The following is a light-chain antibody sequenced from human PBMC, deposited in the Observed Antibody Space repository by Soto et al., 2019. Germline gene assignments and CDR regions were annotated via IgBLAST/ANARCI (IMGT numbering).Light chain of an antibody. Sequence: QSVLTQPASVSGSPGQSITISCTGTSSDVGAYDYVSWYQQHPGKAPKLMIFEVSDRPSGVSNRFSGSKSGNTASLTISGLQAEDEADYYCTSYTSSNTYVFGTGTKSPS. CDR2: EVS. J-gene: IGLJ1*01. V-gene: IGLV2-14*01. CDR1: SSDVGAYDY. CDR3: TSYTSSNTYV.